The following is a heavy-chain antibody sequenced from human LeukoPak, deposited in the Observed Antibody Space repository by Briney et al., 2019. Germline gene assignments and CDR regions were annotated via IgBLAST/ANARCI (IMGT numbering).Heavy chain of an antibody. D-gene: IGHD3-22*01. CDR1: GFTFSSYA. Sequence: GRSLRLSCAASGFTFSSYAMHWVRQAPGKGLEWVAVISYDGSNKYYADSVKGRFTISRDNSKNTLYLQMNSLRAEDTAVYYCARASSPPDYYDSSGYSWWGQGTLVTVSS. CDR3: ARASSPPDYYDSSGYSW. J-gene: IGHJ4*02. V-gene: IGHV3-30-3*01. CDR2: ISYDGSNK.